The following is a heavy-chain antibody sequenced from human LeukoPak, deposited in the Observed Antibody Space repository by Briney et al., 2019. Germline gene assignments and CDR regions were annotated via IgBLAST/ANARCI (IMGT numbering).Heavy chain of an antibody. CDR1: GGSISSGSYY. V-gene: IGHV4-61*02. CDR3: ARSDTAYAYDI. CDR2: IYTSGST. D-gene: IGHD3-16*01. J-gene: IGHJ3*02. Sequence: SQTLSLTCTVSGGSISSGSYYWSWIRQPAGKGLEWIGRIYTSGSTNYNPSLKSRVTISVDTSKNQFSLKLSSVTAADTAVYYCARSDTAYAYDIWGQGTMVTVSS.